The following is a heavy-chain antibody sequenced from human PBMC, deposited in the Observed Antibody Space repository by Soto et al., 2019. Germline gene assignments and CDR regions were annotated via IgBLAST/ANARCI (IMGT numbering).Heavy chain of an antibody. D-gene: IGHD1-26*01. CDR2: IIPIFGTA. V-gene: IGHV1-69*13. J-gene: IGHJ3*02. CDR1: GGTFSSYA. Sequence: SVKVSCKASGGTFSSYAISWVRQAPGQGLEWMGGIIPIFGTANYAQKFQGRVTITADESTSTAYMELSSLRSEDTAVYYCARVWEEMDAFDIWGQGTMVTVSS. CDR3: ARVWEEMDAFDI.